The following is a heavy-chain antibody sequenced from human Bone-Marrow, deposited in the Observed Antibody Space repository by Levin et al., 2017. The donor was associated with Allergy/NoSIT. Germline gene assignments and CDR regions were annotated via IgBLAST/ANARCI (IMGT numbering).Heavy chain of an antibody. D-gene: IGHD3-3*01. CDR2: ISWNSGSI. Sequence: GGSLRLSCAASGFTFDDYAMHWVRQAPGKGLEWVSGISWNSGSIGYADSVKGRFTISRDNAKNSLYLQMNSLRAEDTALYYCAKAGLDFWSGYHRAHYYYDGMDVWGQGTTVTVSS. J-gene: IGHJ6*02. V-gene: IGHV3-9*01. CDR3: AKAGLDFWSGYHRAHYYYDGMDV. CDR1: GFTFDDYA.